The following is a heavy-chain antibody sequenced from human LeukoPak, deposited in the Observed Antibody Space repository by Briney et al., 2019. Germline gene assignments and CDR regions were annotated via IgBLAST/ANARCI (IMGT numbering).Heavy chain of an antibody. V-gene: IGHV3-30-3*01. CDR2: ISYDGSNK. J-gene: IGHJ4*02. D-gene: IGHD6-13*01. CDR3: ARGEQQYFGVVYY. Sequence: GGSLRLSCAASGFTFSSYAMHWVRQAPGKGLEWVAVISYDGSNKYYADSVKGRFTISRDNSKNTLYLQMNSLRAEDTAVYYCARGEQQYFGVVYYWGQGTLVTVSS. CDR1: GFTFSSYA.